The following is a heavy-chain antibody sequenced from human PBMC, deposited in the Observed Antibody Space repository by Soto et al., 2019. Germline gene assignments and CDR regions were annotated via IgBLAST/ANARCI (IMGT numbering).Heavy chain of an antibody. J-gene: IGHJ4*02. CDR3: SKGRLSFDF. Sequence: GGSLRLSCAASGFIFSNYAMNCVRQAPGKGLEWVSFVSANADGTFYADSVKGRFSISRDNSKNTLYLQMNNLRAEDTAIYYCSKGRLSFDFWGQGTLVTVSS. V-gene: IGHV3-23*01. CDR1: GFIFSNYA. CDR2: VSANADGT.